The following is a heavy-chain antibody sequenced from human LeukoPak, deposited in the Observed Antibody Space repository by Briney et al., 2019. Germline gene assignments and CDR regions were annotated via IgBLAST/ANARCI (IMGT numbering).Heavy chain of an antibody. J-gene: IGHJ6*02. D-gene: IGHD6-19*01. CDR1: VGTFSSYA. CDR3: ASEPIAVAGYYYYYGMDV. V-gene: IGHV1-69*06. Sequence: ASVKVSCKASVGTFSSYAISWVRQAPGQGLEWMGGIIPIFGTANYAQKFQGRVTITADKSTSTAYMELSSLRSEDTAVYYCASEPIAVAGYYYYYGMDVWGQGTTVTVSS. CDR2: IIPIFGTA.